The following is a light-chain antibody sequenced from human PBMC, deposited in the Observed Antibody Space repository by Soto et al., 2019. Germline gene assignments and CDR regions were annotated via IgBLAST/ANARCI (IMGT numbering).Light chain of an antibody. V-gene: IGKV1-39*01. J-gene: IGKJ2*01. CDR1: QIVRSN. CDR2: AAS. CDR3: QQTFSRPYT. Sequence: DIQMTQSPSSLSASVGDRVTLTCRASQIVRSNLNWYQQKPGKVPELLIYAASTLQPGVPSRFTGSGSGTDFTLTVSSLQPEDFATYHCQQTFSRPYTFGQGPRWIS.